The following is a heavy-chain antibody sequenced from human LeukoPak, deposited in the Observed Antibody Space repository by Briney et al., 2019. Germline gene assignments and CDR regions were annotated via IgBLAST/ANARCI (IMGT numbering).Heavy chain of an antibody. Sequence: PSETLSLTCTVSGGSTSSYYWSWIRQPPGKGLEWIGYIYYSGSTNYNPSLKSRVTISVDTSKNQFSLKLSSVTAADTAVYYCARDPGYSSSWRHNWFDPWGQGTLVTVSS. CDR3: ARDPGYSSSWRHNWFDP. CDR1: GGSTSSYY. CDR2: IYYSGST. J-gene: IGHJ5*02. D-gene: IGHD6-13*01. V-gene: IGHV4-59*01.